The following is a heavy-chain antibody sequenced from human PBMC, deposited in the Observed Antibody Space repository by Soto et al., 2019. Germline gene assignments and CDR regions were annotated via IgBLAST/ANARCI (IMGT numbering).Heavy chain of an antibody. J-gene: IGHJ4*02. CDR2: ISYDGSNK. CDR3: AKDLFRGSAYLFDY. D-gene: IGHD3-10*01. Sequence: GGSLRLSCAASGFTFSRYGMHWVRQAPGKGLEWVAVISYDGSNKYYADSVKGRFTISRDNSKNTLYLQMNSLRAEDTAVYYCAKDLFRGSAYLFDYWGQGTLVTVSS. V-gene: IGHV3-30*18. CDR1: GFTFSRYG.